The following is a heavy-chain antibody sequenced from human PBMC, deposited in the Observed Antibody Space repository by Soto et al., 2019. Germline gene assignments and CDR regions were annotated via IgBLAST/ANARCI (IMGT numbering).Heavy chain of an antibody. J-gene: IGHJ4*02. CDR3: ARGFVTRQGYYFGY. D-gene: IGHD3-10*01. Sequence: LSLTCTVSGGSISSYYWSWIRQPPAKGLEWIGYIYYSGSTNYNPSLKSRVTISVDTSKNQFSLKLSSVTAADTAVYYFARGFVTRQGYYFGYWGPGTLVTV. CDR1: GGSISSYY. CDR2: IYYSGST. V-gene: IGHV4-59*01.